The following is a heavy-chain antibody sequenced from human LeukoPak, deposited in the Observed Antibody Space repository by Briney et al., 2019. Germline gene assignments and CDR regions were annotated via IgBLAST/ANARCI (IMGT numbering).Heavy chain of an antibody. V-gene: IGHV3-23*01. CDR2: ITDSGGST. CDR3: ATSLSARWVIDY. D-gene: IGHD4-23*01. CDR1: GFTFSNDA. Sequence: AGGSLRLSWAASGFTFSNDAMNWVRQAPGKGLEWVSGITDSGGSTYYADSVKGRYTLSRDNSENTLYLQMNTLRAEDTAIYFCATSLSARWVIDYWGQGTLVAVSS. J-gene: IGHJ4*02.